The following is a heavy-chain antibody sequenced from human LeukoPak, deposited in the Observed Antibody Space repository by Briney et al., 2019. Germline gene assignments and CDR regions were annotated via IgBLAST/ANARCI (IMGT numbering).Heavy chain of an antibody. Sequence: SQTLSLTCTVAGGSISSGSYYWSWLRQPAGKGLEWIVRIYASGSTNYTPSLKSRVTISVDTSTNQFSLKLSSVTAADTAVYYCARTYSGCPQYSQDWGQGTLVTVSS. V-gene: IGHV4-61*02. CDR2: IYASGST. J-gene: IGHJ1*01. CDR1: GGSISSGSYY. CDR3: ARTYSGCPQYSQD. D-gene: IGHD1-26*01.